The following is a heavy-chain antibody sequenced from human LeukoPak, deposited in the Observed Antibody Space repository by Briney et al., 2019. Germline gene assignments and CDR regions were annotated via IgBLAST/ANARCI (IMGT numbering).Heavy chain of an antibody. J-gene: IGHJ4*02. V-gene: IGHV4-39*01. CDR2: IYYSGSA. D-gene: IGHD5-24*01. Sequence: PSETLSLTCRVSGGSIGRSSYFWGWIRQPPGKGPEWIGSIYYSGSAYYNPSLRRLVTISVDTSKNQFSLKFSSVTAADTAIYYCARVFEMATIRKLYYFDHWGQGTLVTVSS. CDR1: GGSIGRSSYF. CDR3: ARVFEMATIRKLYYFDH.